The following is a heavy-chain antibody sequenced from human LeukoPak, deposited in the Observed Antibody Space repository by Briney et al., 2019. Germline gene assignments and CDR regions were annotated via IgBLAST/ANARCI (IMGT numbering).Heavy chain of an antibody. CDR2: IYTSGST. CDR3: ARTGYSSSWYYFDY. D-gene: IGHD6-13*01. J-gene: IGHJ4*02. V-gene: IGHV4-59*10. CDR1: GGSFSGYY. Sequence: PSETLSLTCAVYGGSFSGYYWSWIRQPPGKGLEWIGRIYTSGSTNYNPSLKSRVTMSVDTSKNQFSLKLSSVTAADTAVYYCARTGYSSSWYYFDYWGQGTLVTVSS.